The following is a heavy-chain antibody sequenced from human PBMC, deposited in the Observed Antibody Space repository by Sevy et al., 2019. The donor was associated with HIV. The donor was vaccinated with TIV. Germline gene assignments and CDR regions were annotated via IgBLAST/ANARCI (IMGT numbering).Heavy chain of an antibody. CDR2: IIPIFGTA. D-gene: IGHD6-19*01. J-gene: IGHJ4*02. CDR3: ARGGGNGWYYFDY. V-gene: IGHV1-69*13. Sequence: ASVKVSCKASGGTFSSYAISWVRQAPGQGLEWMGGIIPIFGTANYAQKFQGRVTITADESTKTAYMELSSLRSEDTAGYYCARGGGNGWYYFDYWGQETLVTVSS. CDR1: GGTFSSYA.